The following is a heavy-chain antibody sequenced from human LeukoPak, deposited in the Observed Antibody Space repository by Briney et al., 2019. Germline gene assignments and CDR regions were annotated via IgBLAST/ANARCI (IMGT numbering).Heavy chain of an antibody. D-gene: IGHD2-2*01. Sequence: GGSLGLSCAASGFTFSSYEMNWVRQAPGKGLEWVSYISSSGSTTYYADSVKGRFTISRDNAKNSLYLQMNSLRAEDTAVYYCARRSLFHCSSTSCANDYWGQGTLVTVSS. CDR2: ISSSGSTT. CDR1: GFTFSSYE. J-gene: IGHJ4*02. V-gene: IGHV3-48*03. CDR3: ARRSLFHCSSTSCANDY.